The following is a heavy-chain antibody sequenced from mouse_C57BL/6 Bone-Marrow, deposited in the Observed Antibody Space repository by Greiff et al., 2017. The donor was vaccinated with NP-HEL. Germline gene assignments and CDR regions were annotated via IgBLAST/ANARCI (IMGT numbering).Heavy chain of an antibody. CDR1: GYTFTDYY. CDR3: ARDYYGLDFDD. D-gene: IGHD1-1*01. V-gene: IGHV1-76*01. CDR2: IYPGSGNT. J-gene: IGHJ2*01. Sequence: QVQLQQSGAELVRPGASVKLSCKASGYTFTDYYINWVKQRPGQGLEWIARIYPGSGNTYYNEKFKGKATLTAEKSSSTAYMQLSSLTSEDSAVYFCARDYYGLDFDDWGQGTTLTVSS.